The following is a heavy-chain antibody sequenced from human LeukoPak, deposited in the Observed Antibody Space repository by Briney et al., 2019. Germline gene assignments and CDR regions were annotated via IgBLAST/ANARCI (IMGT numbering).Heavy chain of an antibody. V-gene: IGHV4-39*01. CDR2: IYYSGST. CDR1: GGSISSSSYY. J-gene: IGHJ4*02. Sequence: SETLSLTCTVSGGSISSSSYYWGWIRQPPGRGLRWMGGIYYSGSTYYNPSLKSRVTISVDTSKNQFSLKLSSVTAAGTAVYYCARFAAGWNEYYFDYWGQGTLVTVSS. CDR3: ARFAAGWNEYYFDY. D-gene: IGHD1-1*01.